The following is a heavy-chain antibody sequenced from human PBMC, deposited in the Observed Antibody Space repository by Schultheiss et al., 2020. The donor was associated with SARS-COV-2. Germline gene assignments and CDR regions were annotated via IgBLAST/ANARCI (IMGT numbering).Heavy chain of an antibody. CDR2: ISGSGGST. V-gene: IGHV3-23*01. Sequence: GESLKISCAASGFTFSDYYMSWVRQAPGKGLEWVSAISGSGGSTYYADSVKGRFTISRDNSKNTLYLQMNSLRAEDTAVYYCAKVSGIVGALDYWGQGTLVTVSS. CDR1: GFTFSDYY. D-gene: IGHD1-26*01. CDR3: AKVSGIVGALDY. J-gene: IGHJ4*02.